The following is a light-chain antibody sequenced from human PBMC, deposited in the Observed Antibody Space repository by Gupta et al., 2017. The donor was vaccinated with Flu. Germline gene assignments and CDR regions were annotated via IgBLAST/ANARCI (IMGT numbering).Light chain of an antibody. V-gene: IGKV2-30*01. CDR2: KVS. CDR3: RQGKHWPPT. CDR1: QSRAYSDGNTY. Sequence: VTLGQSASSYCSARQSRAYSDGNTYLNWFQQRPGQSPRRLIYKVSNRDSGVPDRFSGSGSGTDFTLKISRVEAEDVGVYYCRQGKHWPPTFGQGTKVEIK. J-gene: IGKJ1*01.